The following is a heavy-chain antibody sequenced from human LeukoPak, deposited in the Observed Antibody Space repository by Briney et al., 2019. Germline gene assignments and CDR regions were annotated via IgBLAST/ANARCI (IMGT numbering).Heavy chain of an antibody. J-gene: IGHJ3*02. CDR2: INPNSGGT. CDR3: ARTQLGSAAFDI. CDR1: GYTFTGYY. V-gene: IGHV1-2*02. Sequence: ASVKVSCKASGYTFTGYYMHWVRQAPGQGLEWMGWINPNSGGTNYAQKFQGRVTMTRDTSISTAYMELSRLRSDDTAVYYCARTQLGSAAFDIWGQGTMVTVSS. D-gene: IGHD7-27*01.